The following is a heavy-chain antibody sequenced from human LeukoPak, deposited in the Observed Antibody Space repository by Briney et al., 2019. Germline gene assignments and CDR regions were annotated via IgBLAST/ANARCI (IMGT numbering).Heavy chain of an antibody. CDR2: IYYSGST. V-gene: IGHV4-61*01. Sequence: PSETLSLTCTVSGASVSGDPYYWSWIRQPPGKGLEWIGYIYYSGSTNYNPSLKSRVTISVDTSKNQFSLKLSSVTAADTAVYYCARGHCSGGSCYSWFDPWGQGTLVTVSS. CDR1: GASVSGDPYY. CDR3: ARGHCSGGSCYSWFDP. D-gene: IGHD2-15*01. J-gene: IGHJ5*02.